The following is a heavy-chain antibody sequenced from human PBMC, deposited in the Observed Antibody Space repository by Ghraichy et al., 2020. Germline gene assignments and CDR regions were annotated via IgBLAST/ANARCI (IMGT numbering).Heavy chain of an antibody. CDR2: ITTKSGNT. D-gene: IGHD5-24*01. Sequence: ASVKVSCKASGYTFINYGITWVRQAPGQGIEWLGWITTKSGNTQYGWKFQDRVTMTTDTSTSTAYMELRSLRSDDTAVYYCARGVNYLDPWGQGTLVTVSS. CDR3: ARGVNYLDP. CDR1: GYTFINYG. J-gene: IGHJ5*02. V-gene: IGHV1-18*01.